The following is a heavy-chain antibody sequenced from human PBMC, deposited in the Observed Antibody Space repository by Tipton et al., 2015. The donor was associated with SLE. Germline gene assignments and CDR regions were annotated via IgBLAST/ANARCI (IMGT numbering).Heavy chain of an antibody. J-gene: IGHJ3*02. Sequence: TLSLTCTVSGGSISSSSYYWSWIRQPAGKGLEWIGHIYTSGSTNYNPSLKSRVTISVDTSKNQFSLKLSSVTAADTAVYYCARQMRAAAGTGAFDIWGQGTMVTVSS. V-gene: IGHV4-61*09. D-gene: IGHD6-13*01. CDR3: ARQMRAAAGTGAFDI. CDR2: IYTSGST. CDR1: GGSISSSSYY.